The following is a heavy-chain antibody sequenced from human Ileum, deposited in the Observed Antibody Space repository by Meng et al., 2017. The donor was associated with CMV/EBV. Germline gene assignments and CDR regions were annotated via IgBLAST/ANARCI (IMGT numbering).Heavy chain of an antibody. CDR3: ARGEGTTVPY. D-gene: IGHD4-11*01. J-gene: IGHJ4*02. CDR2: INPNSGDT. Sequence: ASVKVSCKASGYTFTGYYIHWVRQAPGQGLEWMGWINPNSGDTNYAQKFQARVTMTRDTSISTAYMELSRLRSDDTAVYYCARGEGTTVPYWGQGKLVTGAS. CDR1: GYTFTGYY. V-gene: IGHV1-2*02.